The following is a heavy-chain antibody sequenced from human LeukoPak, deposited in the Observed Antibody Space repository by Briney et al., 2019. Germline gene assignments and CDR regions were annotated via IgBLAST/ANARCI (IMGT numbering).Heavy chain of an antibody. CDR2: INPDGSEK. J-gene: IGHJ4*02. CDR1: RFTFNKYY. V-gene: IGHV3-7*01. Sequence: GGSLRLSCVASRFTFNKYYMSWVRQAPGKGLQWVANINPDGSEKYYVDSVKGRFTISRDNAKNSLYLQMNNLRAEDTAVYYCARTYAYDATGDRGHWGQGTLVTVSS. CDR3: ARTYAYDATGDRGH. D-gene: IGHD3-16*01.